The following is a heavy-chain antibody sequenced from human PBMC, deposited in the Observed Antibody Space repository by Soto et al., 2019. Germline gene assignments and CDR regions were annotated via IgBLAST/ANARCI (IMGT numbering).Heavy chain of an antibody. CDR2: IWYDGSNK. V-gene: IGHV3-33*01. J-gene: IGHJ4*02. CDR1: GFTFSSYG. CDR3: AREVVVGYSRGFDY. Sequence: GGSLRLSCAASGFTFSSYGMHWVRQAPGKGLEWVAVIWYDGSNKYYADSVKGRFTISRDNSKNTLYLQMNSLRAEDTAVYYCAREVVVGYSRGFDYWGQGTLVTVSS. D-gene: IGHD6-13*01.